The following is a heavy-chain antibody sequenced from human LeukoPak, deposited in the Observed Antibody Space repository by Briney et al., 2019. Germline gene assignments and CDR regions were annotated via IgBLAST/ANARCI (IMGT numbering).Heavy chain of an antibody. D-gene: IGHD6-13*01. CDR2: IYYSGTT. Sequence: PSETLSLTCTVSGGSISNYYWSWIRQPPGKGLEWIGYIYYSGTTNYNPSLKSRVTISVDTSKNQFSLKLNSVTAADSAVYYCARGVYIAAAQYGYWGQGTLVTVSS. CDR1: GGSISNYY. J-gene: IGHJ4*02. V-gene: IGHV4-59*01. CDR3: ARGVYIAAAQYGY.